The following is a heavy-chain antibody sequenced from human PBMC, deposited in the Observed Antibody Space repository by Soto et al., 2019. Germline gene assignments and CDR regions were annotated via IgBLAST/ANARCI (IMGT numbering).Heavy chain of an antibody. J-gene: IGHJ5*02. CDR3: ARHSLALRKNNWFDP. Sequence: WETLSLTCTVSGDSIISSDFYWGWVRQPPGKGLEWIGSIFYLGSSYYNPSLKSRVTMSVDTSKNQFSLRLRSVTAADTALYFCARHSLALRKNNWFDPWGQGIMVTVSS. CDR1: GDSIISSDFY. V-gene: IGHV4-39*01. CDR2: IFYLGSS. D-gene: IGHD3-3*02.